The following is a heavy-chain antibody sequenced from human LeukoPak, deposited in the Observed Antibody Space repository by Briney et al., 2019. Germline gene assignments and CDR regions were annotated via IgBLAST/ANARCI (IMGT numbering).Heavy chain of an antibody. CDR2: ISSSSSYI. D-gene: IGHD3-3*01. V-gene: IGHV3-21*01. CDR3: TADFWTGYFDY. CDR1: GLSFLSYS. J-gene: IGHJ4*02. Sequence: SGGSLRLSCAASGLSFLSYSMNWVRQAPGKGLEWVSSISSSSSYIYYADSVKGRFTISRDNAKNSLYLQMNSLRAEDTAVYYCTADFWTGYFDYWGQGTLVTVSS.